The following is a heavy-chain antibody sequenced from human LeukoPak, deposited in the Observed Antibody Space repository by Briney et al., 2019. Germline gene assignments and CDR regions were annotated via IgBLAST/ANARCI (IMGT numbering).Heavy chain of an antibody. CDR2: IYYSGST. V-gene: IGHV4-59*01. J-gene: IGHJ3*02. CDR1: GGSISSYY. D-gene: IGHD6-19*01. Sequence: SETLSLTCTVSGGSISSYYWSWIRQPPRKGLEWIGYIYYSGSTNYNPSLKSRVTISVDTSKNQFSLKLSSVTAADTAMYYCASPSIAVAGTGDAFDIWGQGTMVTVSS. CDR3: ASPSIAVAGTGDAFDI.